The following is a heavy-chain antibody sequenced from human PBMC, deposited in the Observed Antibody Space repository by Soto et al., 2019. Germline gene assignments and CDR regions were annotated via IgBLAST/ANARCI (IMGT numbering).Heavy chain of an antibody. Sequence: PWGVLRLSCAASGFTFSSYGMHWVRQAPGKGLEWVAVIWYDGSNKYYADSVKGRFTISRDNSKNTLYLQMNSLRAEDTAVYYCARDSGVYYYGMDVWGQGTTVTVSS. CDR1: GFTFSSYG. CDR2: IWYDGSNK. D-gene: IGHD3-10*01. J-gene: IGHJ6*02. V-gene: IGHV3-33*01. CDR3: ARDSGVYYYGMDV.